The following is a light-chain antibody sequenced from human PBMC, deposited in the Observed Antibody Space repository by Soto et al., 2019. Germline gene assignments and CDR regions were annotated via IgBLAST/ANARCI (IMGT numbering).Light chain of an antibody. CDR3: KQYATSPYT. J-gene: IGKJ2*01. V-gene: IGKV3-20*01. CDR1: QSVSSNY. CDR2: GAS. Sequence: EIVLTQSPGTLSLSPGERATLSCRASQSVSSNYLAWYQQKPGQAPRLLIYGASSSATGIPDRFSGSESGTDYTLTISTLEPEDFAVYYCKQYATSPYTFGQGTKLEIK.